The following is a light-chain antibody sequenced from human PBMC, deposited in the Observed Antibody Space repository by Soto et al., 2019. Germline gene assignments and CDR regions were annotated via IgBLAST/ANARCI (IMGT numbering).Light chain of an antibody. J-gene: IGKJ3*01. CDR2: GAS. V-gene: IGKV3-15*01. CDR3: QQYNNWPRT. Sequence: EIVMTQSPATLSVSPGERATLSCRASQSVSSNLAWYQQKPGQAPRLLIYGASTRATGIPATFSGCGSGTEFTLTISRLQSEDFAVYYCQQYNNWPRTFGPGTKVDIK. CDR1: QSVSSN.